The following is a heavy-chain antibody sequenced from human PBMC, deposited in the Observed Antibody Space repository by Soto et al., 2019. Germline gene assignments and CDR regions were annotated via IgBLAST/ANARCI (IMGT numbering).Heavy chain of an antibody. V-gene: IGHV1-58*01. D-gene: IGHD3-3*01. CDR1: GFTVSDSA. J-gene: IGHJ3*02. Sequence: SVKVSCKASGFTVSDSAVQCVLRALVQPLDWIGYIVVGNGNTNFAQRFQERVTLTSDKSRGTAYMELRSLRSEDTAVYYCAATTHYDFWSGYFTGVAFDIWGQGTKVTVSS. CDR2: IVVGNGNT. CDR3: AATTHYDFWSGYFTGVAFDI.